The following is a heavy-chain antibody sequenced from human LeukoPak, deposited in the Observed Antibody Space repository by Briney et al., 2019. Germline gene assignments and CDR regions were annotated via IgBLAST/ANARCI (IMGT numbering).Heavy chain of an antibody. CDR1: GFTFSSYW. D-gene: IGHD1-26*01. J-gene: IGHJ4*02. CDR3: ARLGVGGSYSGIYYFNY. CDR2: IKQDGSEK. V-gene: IGHV3-7*02. Sequence: GGSLRLSCAASGFTFSSYWMSWVRQAPGKGLEWVANIKQDGSEKYYVDSVKGRFTISRDNAKNSLYLQMNSLRAEDTAVYYCARLGVGGSYSGIYYFNYWGQGTLVTVSS.